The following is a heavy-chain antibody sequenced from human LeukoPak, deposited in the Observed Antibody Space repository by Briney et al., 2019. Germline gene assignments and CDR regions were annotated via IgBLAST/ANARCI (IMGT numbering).Heavy chain of an antibody. CDR3: ARHVGSGWYRSNWFDP. Sequence: SETLSLTCTVSGGSISSYYWSWIRQPPGKGLGWIGYIYYSGSTNYNPSLKSRVTISVDTSKNQFSLKLSSVTAADTAVYYCARHVGSGWYRSNWFDPWGQGTLVTVSS. J-gene: IGHJ5*02. CDR2: IYYSGST. CDR1: GGSISSYY. V-gene: IGHV4-59*08. D-gene: IGHD6-19*01.